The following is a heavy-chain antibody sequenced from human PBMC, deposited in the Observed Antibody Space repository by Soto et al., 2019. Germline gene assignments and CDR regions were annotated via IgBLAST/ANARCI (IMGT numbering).Heavy chain of an antibody. CDR1: GDSINSGDYY. CDR3: ARWSGVGVAGMDV. V-gene: IGHV4-30-4*01. J-gene: IGHJ6*02. D-gene: IGHD3-10*01. Sequence: QVQLQESGPRLVKPLQTLSLTCTVSGDSINSGDYYWSWIRQPPGRGLEWVGSSFYSGITEYNPSLKCVMLILMDTTKNQFGVSLNSVTAAETTGYFCARWSGVGVAGMDVWGQGNTVSVSS. CDR2: SFYSGIT.